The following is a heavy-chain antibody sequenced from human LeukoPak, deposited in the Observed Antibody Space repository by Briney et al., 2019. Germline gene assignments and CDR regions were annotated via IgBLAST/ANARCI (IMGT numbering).Heavy chain of an antibody. V-gene: IGHV4-39*01. CDR2: RCYSGNT. J-gene: IGHJ6*03. Sequence: SETLSLTCTVSGRPISRSGFCWDWIRQPPGNGLEWIANRCYSGNTYYNPSLKSRVTISVDTSKNQFSLKLSSVTAADTAVYYCARQPTGYMYACGKGTTVTVSS. CDR1: GRPISRSGFC. CDR3: ARQPTGYMYA. D-gene: IGHD7-27*01.